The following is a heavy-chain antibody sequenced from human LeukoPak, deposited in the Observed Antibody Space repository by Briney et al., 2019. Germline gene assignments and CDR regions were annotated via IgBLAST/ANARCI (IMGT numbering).Heavy chain of an antibody. Sequence: GGSLRLSCAASGFTFSSYSMNWVRQAPGQGLEWCSSISSSSSYIYYADSVKGRFTISRDNAKNSLYLQMNSLRAEDTAVYYCARDLYYDCVWGSYRRPFDYWGQGTLVTVSS. CDR2: ISSSSSYI. CDR3: ARDLYYDCVWGSYRRPFDY. J-gene: IGHJ4*02. V-gene: IGHV3-21*01. CDR1: GFTFSSYS. D-gene: IGHD3-16*02.